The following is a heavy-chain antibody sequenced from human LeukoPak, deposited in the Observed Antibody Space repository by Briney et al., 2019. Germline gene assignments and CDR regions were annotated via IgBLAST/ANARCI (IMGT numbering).Heavy chain of an antibody. V-gene: IGHV1-3*01. CDR2: INAGNGNT. J-gene: IGHJ5*02. D-gene: IGHD1-26*01. CDR1: GYTFTSYA. CDR3: ARDPHSGSYPPYMYDWFDP. Sequence: ASVKVSCKASGYTFTSYAMHWVRQAPGQRLEWMGWINAGNGNTKYSQKFQGRVTITRDTSASTAYMELSSLRSEDTAVYYCARDPHSGSYPPYMYDWFDPWGQGTLVTVSS.